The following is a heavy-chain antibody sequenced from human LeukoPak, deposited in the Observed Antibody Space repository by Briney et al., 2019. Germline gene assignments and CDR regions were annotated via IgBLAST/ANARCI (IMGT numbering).Heavy chain of an antibody. CDR3: ARAGHSGSYWATDY. Sequence: GGSLRLSCAASGFTFSSYSMNWVRQAPGKGLEWVSSISSSSYIYYADSVKGRFTISRDNAKNSLYLQMNSLRAEDTAVYYCARAGHSGSYWATDYWGQGTLVTVSS. CDR1: GFTFSSYS. J-gene: IGHJ4*02. CDR2: ISSSSYI. V-gene: IGHV3-21*01. D-gene: IGHD1-26*01.